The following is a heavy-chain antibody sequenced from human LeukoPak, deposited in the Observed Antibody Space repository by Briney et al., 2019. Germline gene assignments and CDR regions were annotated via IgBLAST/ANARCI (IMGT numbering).Heavy chain of an antibody. CDR3: ARLLLRGHFDL. CDR1: GFTFSSYG. J-gene: IGHJ2*01. D-gene: IGHD3-10*01. CDR2: ISYDGSSK. Sequence: PGGSLRLSCTASGFTFSSYGIHWVRQAPGEGLEWVAVISYDGSSKYYADSVKGRFTISRDNAKNSLYLQMNSLRAEDTAVYYCARLLLRGHFDLWGRGTLVTVSS. V-gene: IGHV3-30*03.